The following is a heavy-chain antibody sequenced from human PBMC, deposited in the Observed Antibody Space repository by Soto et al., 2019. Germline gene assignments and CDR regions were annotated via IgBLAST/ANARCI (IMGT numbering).Heavy chain of an antibody. Sequence: APVKVSCKASGYTSNSYYMHWARQAPGQGLEWMGIINPSGGSTSYAQKFQGRVTMTRDTSTSTVYMELSSMRSEDTAVYYCASEDVRYSFRQGFDYWGKGALDTVSS. CDR3: ASEDVRYSFRQGFDY. J-gene: IGHJ4*02. V-gene: IGHV1-46*02. D-gene: IGHD5-18*01. CDR2: INPSGGST. CDR1: GYTSNSYY.